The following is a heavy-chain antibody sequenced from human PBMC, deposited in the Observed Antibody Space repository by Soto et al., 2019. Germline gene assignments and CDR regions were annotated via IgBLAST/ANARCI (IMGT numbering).Heavy chain of an antibody. Sequence: EESLNSSCEGSGYKLGNYWIGWVRQTPGKGLEWMGIIYPGDSDTVYNPSFQGQVTMSVDKYINTAYLQWSSLQASDTGIYYCARRMGPSFWWLDAWGQGTQVTVP. D-gene: IGHD3-3*01. CDR3: ARRMGPSFWWLDA. J-gene: IGHJ5*02. CDR2: IYPGDSDT. V-gene: IGHV5-51*01. CDR1: GYKLGNYW.